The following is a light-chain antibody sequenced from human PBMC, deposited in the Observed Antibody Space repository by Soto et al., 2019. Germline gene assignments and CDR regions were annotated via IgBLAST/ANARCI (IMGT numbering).Light chain of an antibody. CDR3: QKYNNWPTLT. CDR2: AAT. J-gene: IGKJ4*01. Sequence: EIVMTQSPATLSVSPGVRATLSCRASQSGRSDLALYQQKPGQAPRLLIYAATTRATGIPARFSGSGSRTEFSLIICSLQSEDFVVCHCQKYNNWPTLTFGGGTNVEIK. V-gene: IGKV3-15*01. CDR1: QSGRSD.